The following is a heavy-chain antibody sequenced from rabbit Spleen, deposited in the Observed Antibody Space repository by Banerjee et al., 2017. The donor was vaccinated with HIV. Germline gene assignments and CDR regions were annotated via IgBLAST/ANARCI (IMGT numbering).Heavy chain of an antibody. Sequence: QSLEESGGGLVQPEGSLTVTCKASGFDFSINAMCWVRQAPGKGLEWIGCIGIGSGSAYYASWVISRFTISKTSSTTVTLQMTSLTVADTATYFCARRDVTPTYGWVYLNLWGPGTLVTVS. J-gene: IGHJ4*01. V-gene: IGHV1S40*01. CDR1: GFDFSINA. CDR2: IGIGSGSA. CDR3: ARRDVTPTYGWVYLNL. D-gene: IGHD6-1*01.